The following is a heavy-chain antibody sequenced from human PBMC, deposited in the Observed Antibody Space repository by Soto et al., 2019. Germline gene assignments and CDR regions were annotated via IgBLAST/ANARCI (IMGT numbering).Heavy chain of an antibody. Sequence: ASVKVSCKASGYTFTGYYMHWVRQAPGQGLEWMGWINPNSGGTNYAQKFQGWVTMTRDMSISTAYMELSRLRSDDTAVYYCARHLLGFWGFFDIWGQGTMVTVSS. CDR2: INPNSGGT. J-gene: IGHJ3*02. V-gene: IGHV1-2*04. CDR1: GYTFTGYY. D-gene: IGHD3-16*01. CDR3: ARHLLGFWGFFDI.